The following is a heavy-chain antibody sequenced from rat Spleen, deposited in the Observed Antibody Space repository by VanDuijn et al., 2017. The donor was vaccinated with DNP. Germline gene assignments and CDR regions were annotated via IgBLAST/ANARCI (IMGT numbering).Heavy chain of an antibody. Sequence: EVQLQESGPGLVKPSQSLSLTCSVTGYSITRNYWGWIRKLPGNKMEWIGYISYSGSTGYNPSLKSRISITRDTSKNQFFLQLNSVITEDTATYYCARWPGYNPPYAMDAWGQGTSVTVSS. J-gene: IGHJ4*01. CDR3: ARWPGYNPPYAMDA. CDR1: GYSITRNY. V-gene: IGHV3-1*01. D-gene: IGHD1-4*01. CDR2: ISYSGST.